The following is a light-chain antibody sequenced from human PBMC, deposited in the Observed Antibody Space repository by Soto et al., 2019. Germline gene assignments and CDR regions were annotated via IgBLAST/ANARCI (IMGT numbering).Light chain of an antibody. CDR3: QSFYRRLSAYV. V-gene: IGLV1-40*01. CDR2: THN. J-gene: IGLJ1*01. CDR1: RSNIGAGYD. Sequence: QSVLTQPPSVSGAPGQRVTISCTGSRSNIGAGYDVHWYLQLPGTAPKLLVYTHNNRPSGVPDRFSGSTSGTSASLAITGLQAEDEADYYCQSFYRRLSAYVFGNGRKLTVL.